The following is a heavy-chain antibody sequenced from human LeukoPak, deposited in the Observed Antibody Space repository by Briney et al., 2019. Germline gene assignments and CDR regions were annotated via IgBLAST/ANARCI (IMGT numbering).Heavy chain of an antibody. CDR2: ISGSGGST. Sequence: PGGSLRLSCAASGFTFSSYAMSWVRQAPGKGLEWVSAISGSGGSTYYADSVKGRFTISRDNSMNTLYLQVNSLRAEDTAVYYCAKWHYYDSSGYFDYWGQGTLVTVSS. CDR1: GFTFSSYA. J-gene: IGHJ4*02. V-gene: IGHV3-23*01. D-gene: IGHD3-22*01. CDR3: AKWHYYDSSGYFDY.